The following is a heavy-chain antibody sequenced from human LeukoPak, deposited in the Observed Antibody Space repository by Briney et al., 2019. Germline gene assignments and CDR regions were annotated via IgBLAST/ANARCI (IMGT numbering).Heavy chain of an antibody. CDR1: GFTFSSYA. D-gene: IGHD3-22*01. CDR2: ISYDGSNK. CDR3: AKGYYYDSSGIGRLYYHYAMDV. V-gene: IGHV3-30-3*01. J-gene: IGHJ6*02. Sequence: GGSLRLSCAASGFTFSSYAMHWVRQAPGKGLEWVAVISYDGSNKYYADSVKGRFTISRDNSKNTLYLQMNSLRAEDTAVYYCAKGYYYDSSGIGRLYYHYAMDVSGQGGTVTVSS.